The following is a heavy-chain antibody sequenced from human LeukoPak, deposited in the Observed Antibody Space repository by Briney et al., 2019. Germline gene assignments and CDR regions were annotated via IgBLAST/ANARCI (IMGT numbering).Heavy chain of an antibody. CDR2: IYSGGLT. D-gene: IGHD5-18*01. CDR1: GLSVSNNY. Sequence: GGSLRLSCAASGLSVSNNYMNWVRQAPGKGLEWVSIIYSGGLTYYADSVKGRFTISRDNSKNTLYLQMNSLRAEDTAVYYCARVKYSYGYAFDYWGQGTLVTVSS. V-gene: IGHV3-53*01. J-gene: IGHJ4*02. CDR3: ARVKYSYGYAFDY.